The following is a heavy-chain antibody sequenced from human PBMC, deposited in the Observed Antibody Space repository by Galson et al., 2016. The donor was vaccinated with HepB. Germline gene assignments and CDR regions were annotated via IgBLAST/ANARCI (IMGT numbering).Heavy chain of an antibody. J-gene: IGHJ6*02. Sequence: SLRLSCAASGFSFSHYSMNWVRQAPGKGLEWISYFRRRDGAIFYADSVKGRFTSSTDNSKNTVDLQMNSLRAEDSAVYYCASGNTYYYYAMDVWGQGTTVTVSS. D-gene: IGHD1-1*01. CDR1: GFSFSHYS. CDR3: ASGNTYYYYAMDV. V-gene: IGHV3-48*04. CDR2: FRRRDGAI.